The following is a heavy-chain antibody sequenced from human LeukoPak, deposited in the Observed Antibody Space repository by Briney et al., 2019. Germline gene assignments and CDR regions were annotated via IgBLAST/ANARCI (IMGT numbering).Heavy chain of an antibody. Sequence: PGGSLRLSCTASGFTFSSYAMSWVRQAPGKGLEWVSIISGSGATTYYGDSVKGRFTISRDNSKNTLYLQMNSLRAEDTAVYYCARASEWLLWSQVDYWGQGTLVTVSS. J-gene: IGHJ4*02. V-gene: IGHV3-23*01. D-gene: IGHD3-3*01. CDR1: GFTFSSYA. CDR3: ARASEWLLWSQVDY. CDR2: ISGSGATT.